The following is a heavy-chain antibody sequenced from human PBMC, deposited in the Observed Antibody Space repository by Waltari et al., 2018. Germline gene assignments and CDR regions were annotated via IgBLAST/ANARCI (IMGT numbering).Heavy chain of an antibody. J-gene: IGHJ5*02. Sequence: QVQLQESGPGLVKPSETLSITCTVSGGSISSYYWSWIRQPPGKGLEWIGYIYYSGSTNYNPSLKSRVTISVDTSKNQFSLKLSSVTAADTAVYYCARDGGYYDSSGYYGGWFDPWGQGTLVTVSS. CDR1: GGSISSYY. V-gene: IGHV4-59*01. CDR2: IYYSGST. D-gene: IGHD3-22*01. CDR3: ARDGGYYDSSGYYGGWFDP.